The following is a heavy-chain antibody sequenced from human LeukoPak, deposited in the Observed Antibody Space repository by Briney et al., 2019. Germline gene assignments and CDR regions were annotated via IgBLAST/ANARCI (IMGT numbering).Heavy chain of an antibody. CDR3: ARVSHTDYDFWSGLGSYYYYYYMDV. V-gene: IGHV3-7*01. D-gene: IGHD3-3*01. J-gene: IGHJ6*03. Sequence: PGGSLRLSCAASGFTFGSYSMSWVRQAPGKGLEWVANIKQDESEKYYVDSVKGRFTISRDNAQRSLYLQMNSLRAEDTAVYYCARVSHTDYDFWSGLGSYYYYYYMDVWGKGTTVTVSS. CDR1: GFTFGSYS. CDR2: IKQDESEK.